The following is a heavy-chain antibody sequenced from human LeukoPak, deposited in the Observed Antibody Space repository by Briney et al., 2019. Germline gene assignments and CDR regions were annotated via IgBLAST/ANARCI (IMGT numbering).Heavy chain of an antibody. Sequence: GGSLRLSCIASGFTFSSYWMSWVRQAPGRGLEWLSYLTRTSSATWYADSVKGRFTIFRDNAKSSLYLQMNSLRVEDTAVYYCATGGSEYRSDWFDSWGQGTLVNVAS. J-gene: IGHJ5*01. CDR1: GFTFSSYW. D-gene: IGHD5-18*01. CDR3: ATGGSEYRSDWFDS. V-gene: IGHV3-48*01. CDR2: LTRTSSAT.